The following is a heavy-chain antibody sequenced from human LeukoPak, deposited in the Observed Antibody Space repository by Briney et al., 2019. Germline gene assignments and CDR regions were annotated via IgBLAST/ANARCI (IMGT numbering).Heavy chain of an antibody. CDR1: GFTFGNYA. CDR3: ANVIIAAVGYEYFQY. CDR2: LSGSGSST. J-gene: IGHJ1*01. D-gene: IGHD6-13*01. V-gene: IGHV3-23*01. Sequence: PGGSLRLSCTASGFTFGNYAMSWVRQAPGMGLEWVSALSGSGSSTFYADSVKGRFTISRDNSKNTLYLQMRSLIFEDTAVYYCANVIIAAVGYEYFQYWARAPWSASPQ.